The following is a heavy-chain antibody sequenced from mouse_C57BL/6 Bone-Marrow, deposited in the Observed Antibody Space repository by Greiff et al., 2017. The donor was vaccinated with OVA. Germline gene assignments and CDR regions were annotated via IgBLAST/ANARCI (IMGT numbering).Heavy chain of an antibody. CDR2: IDPENGDT. CDR1: GFNIKDDY. V-gene: IGHV14-4*01. CDR3: TTYRY. Sequence: VHVKQSGAELVRPGASVKLSCTASGFNIKDDYMHWVKERPEKGLEWIGWIDPENGDTEYASKFQGKATITADTSSKTVYLHLSSLTSEDTAVYYCTTYRYWGQGTTLTVSS. J-gene: IGHJ2*01.